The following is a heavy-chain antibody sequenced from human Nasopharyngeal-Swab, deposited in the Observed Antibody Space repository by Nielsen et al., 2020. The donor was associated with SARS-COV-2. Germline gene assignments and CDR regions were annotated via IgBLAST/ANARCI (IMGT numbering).Heavy chain of an antibody. CDR1: GYSISSGYY. V-gene: IGHV4-38-2*01. CDR2: IYHSGST. Sequence: SETLSLTCAVSGYSISSGYYWGWIRQPPGKGLEWIGSIYHSGSTYYNPSLKSRVTISVDTSKNQFSLKLSSVTAADMAVYYCARHGDYDFWSGYPRTVPFDYWGQGTLVTVSS. D-gene: IGHD3-3*01. CDR3: ARHGDYDFWSGYPRTVPFDY. J-gene: IGHJ4*02.